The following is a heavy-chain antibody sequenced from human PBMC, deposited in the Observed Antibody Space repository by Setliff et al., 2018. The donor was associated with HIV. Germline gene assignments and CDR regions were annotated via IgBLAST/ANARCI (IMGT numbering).Heavy chain of an antibody. D-gene: IGHD3-10*01. Sequence: ASVKVSCKASGYNFTDYDINWVRQATGQGLEWMGWMNPNNGNTGYAEKFQGRVTITTDESTITSYMELSSLRSEDTAVYYCARDRSYYPNYFDFWGQGTLVTVSS. CDR3: ARDRSYYPNYFDF. CDR1: GYNFTDYD. J-gene: IGHJ4*02. CDR2: MNPNNGNT. V-gene: IGHV1-8*03.